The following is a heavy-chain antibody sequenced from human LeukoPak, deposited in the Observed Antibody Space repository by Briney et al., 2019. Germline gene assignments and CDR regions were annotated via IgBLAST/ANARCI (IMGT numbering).Heavy chain of an antibody. CDR1: GGTFSSYA. CDR3: ARDGDTAMVP. V-gene: IGHV1-69*13. J-gene: IGHJ5*02. Sequence: ASVKVSCKASGGTFSSYAISWVRQAPGQGLEWMGAIIPIFGTANYAQKFQGRVTITADESTSTAYMELSSLRSEDTVVYYCARDGDTAMVPWGQGTLVTVSS. CDR2: IIPIFGTA. D-gene: IGHD5-18*01.